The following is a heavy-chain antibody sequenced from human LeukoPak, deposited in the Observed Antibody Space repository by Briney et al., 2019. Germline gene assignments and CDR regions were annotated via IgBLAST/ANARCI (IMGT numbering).Heavy chain of an antibody. CDR3: ARSIDEEYNWFDP. CDR2: ISSSGDII. CDR1: GFTFSDYY. Sequence: XGSLRLSCAASGFTFSDYYMSWIRQAPGKGLEYISYISSSGDIIYYADSVKGRYTICRDNDKNSLYLQMNSLRAEDTAVYYCARSIDEEYNWFDPWGQGTLVTVSS. D-gene: IGHD6-6*01. V-gene: IGHV3-11*04. J-gene: IGHJ5*02.